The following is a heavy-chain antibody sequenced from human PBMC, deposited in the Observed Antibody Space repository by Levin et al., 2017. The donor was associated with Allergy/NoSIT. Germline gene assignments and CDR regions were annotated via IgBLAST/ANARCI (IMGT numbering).Heavy chain of an antibody. CDR2: ISGSGGST. CDR1: GFTFSSSA. J-gene: IGHJ4*02. CDR3: AKDVGYGDRTLDY. V-gene: IGHV3-23*01. D-gene: IGHD4-17*01. Sequence: LSLTCAASGFTFSSSAMSWVRQAPGKGLEWVSAISGSGGSTYYADSVKGRFTISRDNSKNTLYLQMNSLRAEDTAVYYCAKDVGYGDRTLDYWGQGTLVTVSS.